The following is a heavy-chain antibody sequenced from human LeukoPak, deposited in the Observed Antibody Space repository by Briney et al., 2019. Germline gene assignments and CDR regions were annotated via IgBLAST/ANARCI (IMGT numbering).Heavy chain of an antibody. V-gene: IGHV3-30*03. D-gene: IGHD3-22*01. CDR2: ISYDGSNK. CDR3: VRDRDYYAIDY. CDR1: GFTFSSYG. J-gene: IGHJ4*02. Sequence: PGGSLRLSRAASGFTFSSYGMHWVRQAPGKGLEWVAVISYDGSNKYYADSVKGRFTISRDNSKNTLYLQMNSLRAEDTAVYYCVRDRDYYAIDYWGQGTLVTVSS.